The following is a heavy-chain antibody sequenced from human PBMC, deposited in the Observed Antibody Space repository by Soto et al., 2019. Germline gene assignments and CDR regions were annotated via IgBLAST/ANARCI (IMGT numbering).Heavy chain of an antibody. Sequence: EVQLLESGGGLVQPGGSLRLSCAASGFTCSSYAMSWVRQAPGKGLEGVSAISGSGGSTYYADSVKGRFTISRDNSKNTLYLQMNSLRAEDTAVYYCAKGIVGATRRDAFDIWGQGTMVTVSS. CDR2: ISGSGGST. CDR1: GFTCSSYA. D-gene: IGHD1-26*01. CDR3: AKGIVGATRRDAFDI. J-gene: IGHJ3*02. V-gene: IGHV3-23*01.